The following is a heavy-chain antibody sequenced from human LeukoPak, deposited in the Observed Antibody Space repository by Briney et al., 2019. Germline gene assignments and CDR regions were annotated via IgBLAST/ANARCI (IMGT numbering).Heavy chain of an antibody. V-gene: IGHV3-48*04. J-gene: IGHJ4*02. D-gene: IGHD3-9*01. CDR2: ISSSGSTI. CDR1: GFTFSNYS. Sequence: GGSLRLSCEASGFTFSNYSMNWVRQAPGKGLEWVSYISSSGSTIYYADSVKGRFTISRDNAKNSLYLQMNSLRAEDTAVYYCARQYYDILTGYSKYYFDYWGQGTLVTVSS. CDR3: ARQYYDILTGYSKYYFDY.